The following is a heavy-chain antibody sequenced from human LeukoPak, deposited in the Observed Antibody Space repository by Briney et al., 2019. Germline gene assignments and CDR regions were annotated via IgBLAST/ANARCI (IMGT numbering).Heavy chain of an antibody. CDR3: ARDVTMVRDPANNYYFDY. V-gene: IGHV3-21*01. Sequence: KPGGSLRLSCAASGFTFSSYSMNRVRQAPGKGLEWVSSISSSSSYIYYADSVKGRFTISRDNAKNSLYLQMNSLRAEDTAVYYCARDVTMVRDPANNYYFDYWGQGTLVTVSS. CDR1: GFTFSSYS. J-gene: IGHJ4*02. D-gene: IGHD3-10*01. CDR2: ISSSSSYI.